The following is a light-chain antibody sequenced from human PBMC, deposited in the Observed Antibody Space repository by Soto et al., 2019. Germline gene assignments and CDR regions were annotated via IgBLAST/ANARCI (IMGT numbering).Light chain of an antibody. Sequence: EIVLTQSPGTLSLSPGERATLSCRASQSVSSSYLAWYQQKPGQAPRLLIYGASSRATGIPDRFSGSGSGTDFTLTISRLEPEDXAVYXXXXYXSSPPITFGQGTRLEIK. CDR2: GAS. V-gene: IGKV3-20*01. J-gene: IGKJ5*01. CDR1: QSVSSSY. CDR3: XXYXSSPPIT.